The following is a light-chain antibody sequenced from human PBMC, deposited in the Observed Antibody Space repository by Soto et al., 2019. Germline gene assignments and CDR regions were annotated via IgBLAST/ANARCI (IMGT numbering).Light chain of an antibody. CDR2: KAS. CDR3: QQYSSYSQFT. J-gene: IGKJ3*01. V-gene: IGKV1-5*03. CDR1: QSIKNW. Sequence: DIQMTQSPSTLSASVGDRVTITCRASQSIKNWLAWYQQKPGEAPKLLIYKASTLESGVPSRFSGSGSGTEFTLTISCLQPDDVATYYCQQYSSYSQFTFGQGTKVDIK.